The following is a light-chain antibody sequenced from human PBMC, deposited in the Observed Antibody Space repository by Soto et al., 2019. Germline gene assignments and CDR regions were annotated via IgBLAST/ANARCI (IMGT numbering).Light chain of an antibody. CDR2: GNS. J-gene: IGLJ1*01. CDR1: ISNIGAGYD. Sequence: QSVLTQPPSVSGAPGQRVTISCTGSISNIGAGYDVHWYQQLPGTVPKVLIYGNSNRPSGVPDRFSGSKSGTSASLAITGLQAEDEADYYCQSYDISLSGFHVFGTGTKVTVL. V-gene: IGLV1-40*01. CDR3: QSYDISLSGFHV.